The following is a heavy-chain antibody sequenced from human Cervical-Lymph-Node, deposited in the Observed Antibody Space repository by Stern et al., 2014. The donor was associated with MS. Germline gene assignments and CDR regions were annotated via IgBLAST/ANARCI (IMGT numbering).Heavy chain of an antibody. CDR1: GYTFTSYA. J-gene: IGHJ4*02. Sequence: VQLVESGAEVKKPGASVQVSCKASGYTFTSYAINWVRQATGQGLEWMGLINPYSGNAVYAPKYQGRVTRTRDTSTSTAYMELTSLRSEDTAVFYCARGRELLSLDYWGQGTLVTVSS. CDR3: ARGRELLSLDY. CDR2: INPYSGNA. V-gene: IGHV1-8*01. D-gene: IGHD1-26*01.